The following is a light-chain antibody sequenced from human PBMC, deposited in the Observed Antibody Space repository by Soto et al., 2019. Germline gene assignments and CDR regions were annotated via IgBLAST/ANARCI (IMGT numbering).Light chain of an antibody. J-gene: IGKJ1*01. CDR2: GAS. Sequence: DIQLTQSPSFLSASVGDRVTVTCRASQGIINLLNWYQHKRGEAPILLIYGASNLQNGVPSRFSGSESGADFTLTISSLQPEDFATYYCQQSFSTPPTFGQGTKVEI. CDR1: QGIINL. V-gene: IGKV1-39*01. CDR3: QQSFSTPPT.